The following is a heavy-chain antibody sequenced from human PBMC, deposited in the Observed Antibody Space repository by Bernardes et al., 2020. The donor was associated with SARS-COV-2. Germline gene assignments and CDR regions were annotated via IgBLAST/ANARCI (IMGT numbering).Heavy chain of an antibody. V-gene: IGHV3-23*01. J-gene: IGHJ3*01. Sequence: GSLRLSCAASGFTFRAYAMSWVRQAPGKGLEWVSILSGSAGDTYYADSVKGRFTISRDNSKNMLYLQMNSLRVEDTAVYYCARSSWTGRDYIVVDAFDVWGQGTMVTVSS. CDR3: ARSSWTGRDYIVVDAFDV. CDR1: GFTFRAYA. D-gene: IGHD2-2*01. CDR2: LSGSAGDT.